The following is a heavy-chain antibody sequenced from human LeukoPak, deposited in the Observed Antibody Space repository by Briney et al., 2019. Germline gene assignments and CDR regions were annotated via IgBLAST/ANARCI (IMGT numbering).Heavy chain of an antibody. V-gene: IGHV3-23*01. J-gene: IGHJ4*01. Sequence: GGSLSLSCAASGFALRIFATRGVRKAPGGGVEGVSAICGSGGSTYCADPVKGRFTISREHPKNSLSLQVNTLRAEHTAVYYCGKVRGESIRWEYYFD. CDR1: GFALRIFA. CDR2: ICGSGGST. D-gene: IGHD4-23*01. CDR3: GKVRGESIRWEYYFD.